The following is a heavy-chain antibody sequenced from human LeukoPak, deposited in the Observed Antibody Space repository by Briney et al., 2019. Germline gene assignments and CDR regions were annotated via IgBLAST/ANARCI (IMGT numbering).Heavy chain of an antibody. CDR1: GGSFSGYY. J-gene: IGHJ5*02. CDR3: ARGGRNVVVPAATYNWSDP. Sequence: PSETLSLTCAVYGGSFSGYYWSWIRQPPGKGLEWIGEINHSGSTNYNPSLKSRVTISVDTSKNQFSLKLSSVTAADTAVYYCARGGRNVVVPAATYNWSDPWGQGTLVTVSS. D-gene: IGHD2-2*01. CDR2: INHSGST. V-gene: IGHV4-34*01.